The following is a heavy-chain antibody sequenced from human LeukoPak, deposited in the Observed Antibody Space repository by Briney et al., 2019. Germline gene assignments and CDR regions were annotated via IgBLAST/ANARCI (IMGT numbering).Heavy chain of an antibody. V-gene: IGHV5-51*01. CDR2: IYPGDSDT. Sequence: GESLKISCKGSGYSFTSYWIVWVRQMPGKGLEWMGIIYPGDSDTRYSPSFQGQVTISANKSITTAYLQWSSLKASDTAMYYCARSEVTPDAFDIWGQGTMVTVSS. D-gene: IGHD5-18*01. CDR1: GYSFTSYW. J-gene: IGHJ3*02. CDR3: ARSEVTPDAFDI.